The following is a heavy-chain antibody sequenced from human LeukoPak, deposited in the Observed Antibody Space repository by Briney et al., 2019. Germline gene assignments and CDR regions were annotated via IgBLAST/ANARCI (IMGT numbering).Heavy chain of an antibody. J-gene: IGHJ4*02. V-gene: IGHV4-4*02. CDR1: GGSLSSSNW. D-gene: IGHD2-21*01. CDR3: ARRPSRSIWLHYYFDY. CDR2: IYHSGST. Sequence: SETLSLTCAVSGGSLSSSNWWSWIRQPPVKGLEWIGEIYHSGSTNYNPSLKSRVTISVDKSKTHFSLKLSSVTAADTAVYYCARRPSRSIWLHYYFDYWGQGTLVTVSS.